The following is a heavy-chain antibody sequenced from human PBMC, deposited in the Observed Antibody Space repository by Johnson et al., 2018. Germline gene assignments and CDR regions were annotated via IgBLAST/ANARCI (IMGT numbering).Heavy chain of an antibody. J-gene: IGHJ4*02. D-gene: IGHD1-1*01. CDR2: INSDGSNA. Sequence: VQLQESGGGLVQPGGSLRLSCAASGFTLSRPWMHGVRQVPGKGLVWVSRINSDGSNAQYADSVRGRFTISRDNANSTLYLQMNSLRAEDTAVYYCAREGNWNLDYWGRGTLVTVSS. CDR1: GFTLSRPW. CDR3: AREGNWNLDY. V-gene: IGHV3-74*03.